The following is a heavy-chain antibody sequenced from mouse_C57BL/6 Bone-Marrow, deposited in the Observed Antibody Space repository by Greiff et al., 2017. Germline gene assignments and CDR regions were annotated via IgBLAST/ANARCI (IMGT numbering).Heavy chain of an antibody. CDR2: ISNLAYSI. J-gene: IGHJ2*01. CDR1: GFTFSDYG. Sequence: EVKVEESGGGLVQPGGSLKLSCAASGFTFSDYGMAWVRQAPRKGPEWVAFISNLAYSIYYADTVTGRFTISRENAKNTLYLQMSSLKSEDTAMYYCASRRGYFDYWGQGTTLTVSS. V-gene: IGHV5-15*04. CDR3: ASRRGYFDY.